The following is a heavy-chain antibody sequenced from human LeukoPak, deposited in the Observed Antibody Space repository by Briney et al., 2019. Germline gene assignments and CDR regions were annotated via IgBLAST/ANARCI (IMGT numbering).Heavy chain of an antibody. CDR1: GFTFSSYW. CDR2: IKNDGRSP. J-gene: IGHJ3*02. V-gene: IGHV3-74*01. Sequence: GGSLRLSCAASGFTFSSYWTHWVRQAPGKGLVWVSRIKNDGRSPSYADSVKGRLTISSDNAKNTVYLQIDSLGAEDTAVYYCARDPHGGSGSDPHDAFDIWGQGTMVTVSS. D-gene: IGHD1-26*01. CDR3: ARDPHGGSGSDPHDAFDI.